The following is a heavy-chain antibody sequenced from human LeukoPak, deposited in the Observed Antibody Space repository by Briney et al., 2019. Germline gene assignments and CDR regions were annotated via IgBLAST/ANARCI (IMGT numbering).Heavy chain of an antibody. D-gene: IGHD3-3*01. V-gene: IGHV3-74*01. J-gene: IGHJ4*02. Sequence: PGGSLRLSCAASGFTFSSYWMHWVRQAPGKGLVWVSRINSDGSSTSYADSVKGRFTISRDNARNTLYLQMNSLRAEDTAVYYCARDHTIFGVALRYWGQGTLVTVSS. CDR1: GFTFSSYW. CDR2: INSDGSST. CDR3: ARDHTIFGVALRY.